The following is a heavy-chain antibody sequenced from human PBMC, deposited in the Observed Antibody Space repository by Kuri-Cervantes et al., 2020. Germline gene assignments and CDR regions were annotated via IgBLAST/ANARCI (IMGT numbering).Heavy chain of an antibody. CDR3: SRVPGTFLTGYYRRRDAFDI. V-gene: IGHV4-38-2*02. J-gene: IGHJ3*02. CDR2: IYHSGST. Sequence: SETLSLTCTVSGYSISSGYYWGWIRQPPGRGLEWIESIYHSGSTYYNPSLKSRVTISVDTSKNQFSLKLSSVTAADTAVYYCSRVPGTFLTGYYRRRDAFDIWGQGTMVTVSS. D-gene: IGHD3-9*01. CDR1: GYSISSGYY.